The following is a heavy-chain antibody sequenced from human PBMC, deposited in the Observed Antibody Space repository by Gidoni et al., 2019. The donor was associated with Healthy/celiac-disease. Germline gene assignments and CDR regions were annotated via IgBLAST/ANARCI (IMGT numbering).Heavy chain of an antibody. J-gene: IGHJ4*02. CDR1: GGSFSGYY. D-gene: IGHD3-3*01. CDR3: ARTDSRFPLASDFGRFDY. V-gene: IGHV4-34*01. CDR2: INHSGST. Sequence: QVQLQQWGAGLLKPSETLSLTCAVYGGSFSGYYWSWIRQPPGKGLEWIGEINHSGSTNYNPSLKSRVTISVDTSKNQFSLKLSSVTAADTAVYYCARTDSRFPLASDFGRFDYWGQGTLVTVSS.